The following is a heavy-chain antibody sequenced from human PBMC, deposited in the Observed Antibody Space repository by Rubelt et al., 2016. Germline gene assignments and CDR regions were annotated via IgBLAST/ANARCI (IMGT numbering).Heavy chain of an antibody. J-gene: IGHJ6*02. Sequence: QVQLVQSGAEVKKPGASVKVSCKASGYTFTSYDINWVRQATGQGLEWMGWMNPNSGNTGYAQKFQGRVTMTRNTSISTACMELSSLRSEDTAVYYCARLSITIFGVVVYYYGMDVWGQGTTVTVSS. CDR1: GYTFTSYD. CDR3: ARLSITIFGVVVYYYGMDV. CDR2: MNPNSGNT. V-gene: IGHV1-8*01. D-gene: IGHD3-3*01.